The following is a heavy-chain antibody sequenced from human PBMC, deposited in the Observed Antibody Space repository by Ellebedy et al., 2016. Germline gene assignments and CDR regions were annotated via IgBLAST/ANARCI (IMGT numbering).Heavy chain of an antibody. V-gene: IGHV1-8*01. CDR2: MNSNTGNT. J-gene: IGHJ5*02. D-gene: IGHD3-10*02. Sequence: ASVKVSCKASGYTFINHDINWVRQATGQGLEWMGWMNSNTGNTGYAQKFQGRVTMTRDTSINTAYMELSNLRAEDTAVYYCARGSGADGRDWFDPWGQGTLVTVSS. CDR3: ARGSGADGRDWFDP. CDR1: GYTFINHD.